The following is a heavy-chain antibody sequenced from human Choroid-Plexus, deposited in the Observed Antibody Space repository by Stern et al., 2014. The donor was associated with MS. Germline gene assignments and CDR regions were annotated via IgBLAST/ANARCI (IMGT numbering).Heavy chain of an antibody. J-gene: IGHJ6*02. Sequence: QVQLVQSGAEVKKPGASVKVSCKTSGYIFTGYYIHWVRQAPGQGIEWMAWIKPNTGGTRYAQKFQGRVTMSRDTSISTAYVELSSLTSDDTAVYYCARDQRGITIFGVVTDYYYLGMDVWGRGTTVTVSS. D-gene: IGHD3-3*01. CDR1: GYIFTGYY. V-gene: IGHV1-2*02. CDR2: IKPNTGGT. CDR3: ARDQRGITIFGVVTDYYYLGMDV.